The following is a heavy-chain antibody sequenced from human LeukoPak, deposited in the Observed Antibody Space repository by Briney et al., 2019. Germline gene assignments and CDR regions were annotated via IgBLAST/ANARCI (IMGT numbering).Heavy chain of an antibody. CDR1: GFTFSSYW. V-gene: IGHV3-7*03. Sequence: GGSLRLSCAASGFTFSSYWMSWVRQAPGKGLEWVANIKQDGSEKYYVDSVKGRFTISRDNAKNSLYLQMNSLRAEDTAVYYCANEGGYSSGWYDYWGQGTLDTVSS. D-gene: IGHD6-19*01. CDR3: ANEGGYSSGWYDY. J-gene: IGHJ4*02. CDR2: IKQDGSEK.